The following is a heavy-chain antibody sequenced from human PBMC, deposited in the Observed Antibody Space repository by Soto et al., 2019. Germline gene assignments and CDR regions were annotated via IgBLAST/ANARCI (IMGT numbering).Heavy chain of an antibody. CDR3: TTDSYSTIIIVRFDY. Sequence: GGSLRLSCAASGFTFSNAWINWVRQAPGKGLEWVGRIKSKTDGGTTDYAEPVKGRSAISRDDSNNMVYLQMNSLKIEDTAVYYCTTDSYSTIIIVRFDYWGHGTLVTVSS. CDR2: IKSKTDGGTT. CDR1: GFTFSNAW. D-gene: IGHD3-22*01. J-gene: IGHJ4*01. V-gene: IGHV3-15*07.